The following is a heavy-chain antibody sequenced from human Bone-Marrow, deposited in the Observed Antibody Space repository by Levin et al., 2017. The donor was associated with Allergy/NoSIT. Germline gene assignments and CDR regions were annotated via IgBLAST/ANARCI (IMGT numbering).Heavy chain of an antibody. CDR3: TTVAYCGGDCGPDY. D-gene: IGHD2-21*02. CDR2: ISRSGGSS. V-gene: IGHV3-23*01. Sequence: GGSLRLSCAASEFTFSNYVISWVRQAPGKGLEWVSAISRSGGSSYYADSVKGRFAISRDTSKNTLYLQMNFLRAEDTALYYCTTVAYCGGDCGPDYWGQGTLVTVSS. CDR1: EFTFSNYV. J-gene: IGHJ4*02.